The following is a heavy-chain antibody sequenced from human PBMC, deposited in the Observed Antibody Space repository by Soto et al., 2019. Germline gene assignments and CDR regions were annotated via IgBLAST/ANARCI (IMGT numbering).Heavy chain of an antibody. V-gene: IGHV3-33*01. CDR1: GFSFSSYG. D-gene: IGHD6-13*01. CDR3: ARGSIAAAEDGMDV. CDR2: IWHDGSKK. J-gene: IGHJ6*02. Sequence: QVRLVESGGGVVQPGRSLRLSCAASGFSFSSYGMHWVRQAPGKGLEWVAVIWHDGSKKYYADSVKGRLIISRDNSKNTLYVQINSLRAEDTAVYFCARGSIAAAEDGMDVWGQGTTVTVS.